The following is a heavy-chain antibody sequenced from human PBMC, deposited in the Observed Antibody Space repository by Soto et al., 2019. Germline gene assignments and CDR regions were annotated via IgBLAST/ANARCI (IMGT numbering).Heavy chain of an antibody. Sequence: GGSLRLSCAASGFTFSSYSMNWVRQAPGKGLEWVSSISSSSSYIYYADSVKGRFTISRDNAKNSLYLQMNSLRAEDTAVYYCARYGLIVGALGWFDPWGQGTLVTVSS. CDR2: ISSSSSYI. V-gene: IGHV3-21*01. CDR1: GFTFSSYS. D-gene: IGHD1-26*01. J-gene: IGHJ5*02. CDR3: ARYGLIVGALGWFDP.